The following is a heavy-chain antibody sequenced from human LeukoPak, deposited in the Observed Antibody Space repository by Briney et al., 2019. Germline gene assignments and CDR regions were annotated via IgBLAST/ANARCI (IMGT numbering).Heavy chain of an antibody. CDR2: ISSSSSYI. J-gene: IGHJ4*02. D-gene: IGHD3-16*01. Sequence: GGSLRLSCAASGFTFSSYSMNWVRQAPGKGLEWVSSISSSSSYIYYADSVKGRFTISRDNAKNSLYLQMNSLRAEDTAVYYCASPMITFGGVISSYWGQGTLVTVSS. CDR3: ASPMITFGGVISSY. CDR1: GFTFSSYS. V-gene: IGHV3-21*01.